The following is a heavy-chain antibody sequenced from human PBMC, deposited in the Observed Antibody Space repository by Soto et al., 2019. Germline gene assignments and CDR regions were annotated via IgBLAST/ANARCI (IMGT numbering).Heavy chain of an antibody. CDR1: EFTLSSYG. J-gene: IGHJ4*02. V-gene: IGHV3-30*18. Sequence: GGSLRISCAPSEFTLSSYGMHWVRQAPGKGLEWVAVISYDGSNKYYADSVTGRFTISRDNSKNTLYLQMNSLRAEDTGVYYCAKSEYFDYCGQGTLVTVSS. CDR3: AKSEYFDY. CDR2: ISYDGSNK.